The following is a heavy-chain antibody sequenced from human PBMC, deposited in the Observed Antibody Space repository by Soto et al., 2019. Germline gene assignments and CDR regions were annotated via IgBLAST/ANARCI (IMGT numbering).Heavy chain of an antibody. CDR3: ARSRGYCSGGSCYYIKYYYYGMDV. V-gene: IGHV5-51*01. CDR2: IYPGDSDT. Sequence: GESLKISCQAFGYNFTNYWIGWVRQMPGKGLEWMGIIYPGDSDTRYSPSFQGQVTISADKSISTAYLQWSSLKASDTAMYYCARSRGYCSGGSCYYIKYYYYGMDVWGQGTTVTVSS. J-gene: IGHJ6*02. CDR1: GYNFTNYW. D-gene: IGHD2-15*01.